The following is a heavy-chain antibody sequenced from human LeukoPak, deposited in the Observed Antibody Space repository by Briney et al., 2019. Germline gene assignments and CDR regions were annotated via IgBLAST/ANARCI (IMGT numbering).Heavy chain of an antibody. CDR3: AKDSTMWPHYFDH. CDR1: GFTFSSYA. J-gene: IGHJ4*02. D-gene: IGHD2-21*01. CDR2: IFDGGDTK. Sequence: GGSLRLSCAASGFTFSSYAMAWVRQAPGKGLEWVSSIFDGGDTKDYADSVKGLFTTSRDNSKNELYLQMNSLTAEDTAVYFCAKDSTMWPHYFDHWGQGILVIVSS. V-gene: IGHV3-23*01.